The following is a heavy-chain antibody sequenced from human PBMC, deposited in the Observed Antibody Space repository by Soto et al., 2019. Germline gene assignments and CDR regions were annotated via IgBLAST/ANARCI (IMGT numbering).Heavy chain of an antibody. D-gene: IGHD2-2*01. J-gene: IGHJ4*02. Sequence: ASVKVSCKASGYTFTSYAINWVRQATGQGLEWMGWMNPNSGNTGYAQKFQGRVTMTRNTSISTAYMELSSLRSEDTAVYYCARSSTSANYFDYWGQGTLVTVSS. V-gene: IGHV1-8*02. CDR3: ARSSTSANYFDY. CDR2: MNPNSGNT. CDR1: GYTFTSYA.